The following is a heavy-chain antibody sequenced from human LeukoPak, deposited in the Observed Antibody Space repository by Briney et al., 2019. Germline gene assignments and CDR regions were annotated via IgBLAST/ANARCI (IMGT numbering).Heavy chain of an antibody. V-gene: IGHV3-21*01. CDR1: GFTFDTYA. Sequence: GGSLRLSCAASGFTFDTYAMTWVRQAPGKGLEWVSSISSGGTYIYYAESVRGRSTISRDDTKNFLYLQLSTLRVEDTAVYYCARDRPTGRSRGVVVQWGQGTLVTVSS. J-gene: IGHJ4*02. CDR3: ARDRPTGRSRGVVVQ. CDR2: ISSGGTYI. D-gene: IGHD2-15*01.